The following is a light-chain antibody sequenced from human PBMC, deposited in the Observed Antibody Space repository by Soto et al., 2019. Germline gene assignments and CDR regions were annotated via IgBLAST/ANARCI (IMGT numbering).Light chain of an antibody. V-gene: IGLV1-40*01. J-gene: IGLJ1*01. CDR1: SSNIGAGYD. Sequence: QSVLAQPPSVSGAPGQRVTISCTGSSSNIGAGYDVHWCQQLPATAPKLLIYGNSNRPSGVPDRFSGSKSGTSASLAITGLQAEDEADYYCQSYDSSLSGYVFGTGTKVTVL. CDR3: QSYDSSLSGYV. CDR2: GNS.